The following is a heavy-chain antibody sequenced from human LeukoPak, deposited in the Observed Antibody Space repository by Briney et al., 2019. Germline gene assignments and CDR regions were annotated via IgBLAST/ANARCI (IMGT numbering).Heavy chain of an antibody. CDR3: ARAFGLTDY. V-gene: IGHV3-48*02. CDR2: ISSSGAAI. CDR1: GFTFSSDS. D-gene: IGHD3/OR15-3a*01. J-gene: IGHJ4*02. Sequence: GGSLRLSCAASGFTFSSDSMNWVRQAPGKGLEWVSYISSSGAAIYYADSVKGRFTISRDNAKNSLYLQMNSLRDEDTAVYYRARAFGLTDYWGQGTLVTVSS.